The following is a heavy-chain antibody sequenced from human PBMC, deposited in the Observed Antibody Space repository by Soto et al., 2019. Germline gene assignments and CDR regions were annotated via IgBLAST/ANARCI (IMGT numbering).Heavy chain of an antibody. CDR2: IGGSGTFT. J-gene: IGHJ4*02. CDR1: GFTFSSTD. CDR3: VKNSGLLHS. Sequence: GGSLRLSCAASGFTFSSTDMSWFRQGPGKGLEWVSTIGGSGTFTYYADSVKGRFTISRDNSKNTVHLQMMSLGADDTAVHYCVKNSGLLHSWGEGTLDTVS. D-gene: IGHD3-10*01. V-gene: IGHV3-23*01.